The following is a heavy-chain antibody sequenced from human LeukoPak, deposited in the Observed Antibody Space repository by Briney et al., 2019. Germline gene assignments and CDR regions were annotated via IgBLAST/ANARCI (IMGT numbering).Heavy chain of an antibody. Sequence: SETLSLTCIVSGGSISSYYWSWIRQPPGKGLEWIGYIYYSGSTNYNPSLKSRVTISVDTSKNQFSLKLSSVTAADTAVYYCARGGPGPDTSWGQGTLVTVSS. V-gene: IGHV4-59*01. CDR2: IYYSGST. CDR3: ARGGPGPDTS. D-gene: IGHD1-26*01. J-gene: IGHJ4*02. CDR1: GGSISSYY.